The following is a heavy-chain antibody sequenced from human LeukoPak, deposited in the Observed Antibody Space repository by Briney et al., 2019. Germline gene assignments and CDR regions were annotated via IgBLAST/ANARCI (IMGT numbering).Heavy chain of an antibody. CDR2: ISSSGSTI. CDR1: GFTFSSYE. V-gene: IGHV3-48*03. Sequence: QAGGSLRLSCAASGFTFSSYEMNWVRQAPGKGLEWVSYISSSGSTIYYADSVKGRFTISRDNAKNSLYLQMNSLRAEDTAVYYCAKQARRAYYYGSGTYAGSHYFDYWGQGTLVTVSS. D-gene: IGHD3-10*01. CDR3: AKQARRAYYYGSGTYAGSHYFDY. J-gene: IGHJ4*02.